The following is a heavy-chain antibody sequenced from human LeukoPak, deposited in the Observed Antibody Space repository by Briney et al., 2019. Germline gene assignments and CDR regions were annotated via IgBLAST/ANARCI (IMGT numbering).Heavy chain of an antibody. D-gene: IGHD3-10*01. CDR2: SSYTADS. CDR3: AASSHSGSYRAH. J-gene: IGHJ4*02. CDR1: GGSISSFY. Sequence: PSETPSLTCSLSGGSISSFYLSWIRQPPGKGLEWIGYSSYTADSNYNPSHKSRVTISIDTSKNQFSLRLTSVTAADTAVYYCAASSHSGSYRAHWGQGTLVTVSS. V-gene: IGHV4-59*12.